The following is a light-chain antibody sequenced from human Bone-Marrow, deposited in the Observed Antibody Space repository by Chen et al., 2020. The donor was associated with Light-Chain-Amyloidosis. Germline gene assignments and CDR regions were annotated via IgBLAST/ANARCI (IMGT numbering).Light chain of an antibody. CDR1: KLGDKY. Sequence: SYELTQPPSMSVSPGQTASITCSGDKLGDKYACWYQQKAGQSPVLVIYADNKRPSGIPARFSGSNSGNTATLTISGTQAMEEADYYCQAWDRSTVVFGGGTKLTVL. J-gene: IGLJ2*01. CDR2: ADN. CDR3: QAWDRSTVV. V-gene: IGLV3-1*01.